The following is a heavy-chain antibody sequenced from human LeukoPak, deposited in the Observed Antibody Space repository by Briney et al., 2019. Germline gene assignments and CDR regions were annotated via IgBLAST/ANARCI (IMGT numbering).Heavy chain of an antibody. CDR2: IYYSGST. V-gene: IGHV4-59*01. D-gene: IGHD3-3*01. CDR3: ARDVRSPSGFDP. CDR1: GGYISSYY. Sequence: PSETLSLTCTVSGGYISSYYWSWIRQPPGKGLEWIGYIYYSGSTNYNPSLKSRVTISVDTSKNQFSLKLSSVTAADTAVYYCARDVRSPSGFDPWGQGTLVTVSS. J-gene: IGHJ5*02.